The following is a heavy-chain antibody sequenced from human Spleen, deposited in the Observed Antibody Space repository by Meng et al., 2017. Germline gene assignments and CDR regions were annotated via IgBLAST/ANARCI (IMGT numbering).Heavy chain of an antibody. CDR3: ARDVAGRGGY. CDR2: INDDGSST. D-gene: IGHD2-15*01. V-gene: IGHV3-74*01. CDR1: GFTFSTYN. Sequence: GGSLRLSCAASGFTFSTYNMHWVRQAPGKGLVWVSRINDDGSSTTYTDSVRGRFTISRDDAKNTVYLQLNSLRGEDTAVYYCARDVAGRGGYWGQGTLVTVSS. J-gene: IGHJ4*02.